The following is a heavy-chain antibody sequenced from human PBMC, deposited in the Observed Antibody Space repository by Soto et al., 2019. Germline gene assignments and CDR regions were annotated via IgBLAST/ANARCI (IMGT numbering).Heavy chain of an antibody. J-gene: IGHJ4*02. CDR1: GFTFSGSS. Sequence: EVQLVESGGGLVQPGGSLRLSCAASGFTFSGSSMHWVRQASGTGLEWVARSRSKANNYATTYAASVKGRFTISRDESKNTTYLQMNSLKTEDTAIYYCASLIYDSSNFYDNDYWGQGTLVTVSS. CDR2: SRSKANNYAT. D-gene: IGHD3-22*01. V-gene: IGHV3-73*02. CDR3: ASLIYDSSNFYDNDY.